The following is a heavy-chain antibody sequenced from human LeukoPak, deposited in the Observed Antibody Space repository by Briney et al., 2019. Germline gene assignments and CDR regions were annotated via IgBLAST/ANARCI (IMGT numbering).Heavy chain of an antibody. V-gene: IGHV1-69*13. J-gene: IGHJ3*02. Sequence: GASVKVSCKASGGTFSSYAISWVRQAPGQGLEWMGGIIPIFGTANYAQKFQGRVTITADESTSTAYMELSSLRSEDTAVYYCARDGPYSGSYYAFDIWGQGTMVTVS. D-gene: IGHD1-26*01. CDR2: IIPIFGTA. CDR3: ARDGPYSGSYYAFDI. CDR1: GGTFSSYA.